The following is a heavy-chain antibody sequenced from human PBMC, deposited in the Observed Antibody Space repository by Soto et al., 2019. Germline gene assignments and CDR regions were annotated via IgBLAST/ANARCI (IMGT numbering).Heavy chain of an antibody. CDR1: GGSINSGDYY. Sequence: QVQLQESGPGLVKPSQTLSLTCTVSGGSINSGDYYWTWVRQPPGKGLEWIGNIFHSGSTYYTPSLRSRFTISLATSKNHFSLKLSSVTPADTAVYYCARDRYYGSGTYYNFYSGMDVWGQGTTVTVSS. J-gene: IGHJ6*02. V-gene: IGHV4-30-4*01. CDR3: ARDRYYGSGTYYNFYSGMDV. CDR2: IFHSGST. D-gene: IGHD3-10*01.